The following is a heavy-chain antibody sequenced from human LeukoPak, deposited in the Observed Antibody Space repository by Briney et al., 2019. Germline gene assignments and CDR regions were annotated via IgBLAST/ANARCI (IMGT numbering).Heavy chain of an antibody. CDR1: VHSINSYY. J-gene: IGHJ4*02. V-gene: IGHV4-59*01. Sequence: SETLSLTCTLSVHSINSYYWSWIRQAPGKGLDWIGYIYYSGITNYRPSLKNRVTMSVDTSNSQFSLRLSSATPADTAVYYCARTRPLLGATSPFDYWGQGALVTVSS. CDR3: ARTRPLLGATSPFDY. D-gene: IGHD1-26*01. CDR2: IYYSGIT.